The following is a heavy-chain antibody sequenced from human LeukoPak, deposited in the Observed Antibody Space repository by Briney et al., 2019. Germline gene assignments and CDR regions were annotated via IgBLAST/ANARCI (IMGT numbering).Heavy chain of an antibody. CDR1: SGSFSGYF. CDR2: INHSGST. V-gene: IGHV4-34*01. D-gene: IGHD2-2*01. Sequence: SETLSLTCAVYSGSFSGYFWTWIRHSPGKGLEWIGEINHSGSTNYNPSLKSRVTISVDTSKNQFSLKLSSVTAADTAVYYCAGRLPLWCSSTSCYRFAFDIWGQGTMVTVSS. J-gene: IGHJ3*02. CDR3: AGRLPLWCSSTSCYRFAFDI.